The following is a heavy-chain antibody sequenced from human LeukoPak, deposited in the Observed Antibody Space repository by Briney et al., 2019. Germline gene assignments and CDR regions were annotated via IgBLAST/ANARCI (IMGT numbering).Heavy chain of an antibody. V-gene: IGHV4-61*01. D-gene: IGHD5-18*01. CDR2: IHYSGST. J-gene: IGHJ4*02. CDR3: ARDLYGYGGFFDY. CDR1: GGSVSSGSYY. Sequence: SETLSLTCTVSGGSVSSGSYYWSWIRQPPGKGLEWIGYIHYSGSTKYNPSLKSRVTISVDTSKNQFSLKLTSVTAADTAVYYCARDLYGYGGFFDYWGQGTLVTVSS.